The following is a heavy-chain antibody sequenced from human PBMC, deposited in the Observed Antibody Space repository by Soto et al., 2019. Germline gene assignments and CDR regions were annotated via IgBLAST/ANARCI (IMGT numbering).Heavy chain of an antibody. V-gene: IGHV3-64*01. D-gene: IGHD2-15*01. J-gene: IGHJ6*03. CDR1: GFTFSSYA. CDR3: ARSGVVVDYYYMDV. CDR2: ISSNGGST. Sequence: EVPLVESGGGLVQPGGSLRLSCAASGFTFSSYAMHWVRQAPGKGLEYVSAISSNGGSTYYANSVKGRFTISRDNSKNTLYLQLGSLRAEDMAVYYCARSGVVVDYYYMDVWGKGTTVTVSS.